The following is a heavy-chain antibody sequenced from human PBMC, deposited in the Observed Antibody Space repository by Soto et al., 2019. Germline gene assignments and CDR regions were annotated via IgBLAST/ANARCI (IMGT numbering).Heavy chain of an antibody. D-gene: IGHD2-21*01. J-gene: IGHJ5*01. CDR2: INHTGSP. Sequence: SETLSLTCAVYGGSFSGYYWSWVRQSPGKGLEWIGEINHTGSPNYSPSLKSRVTISVDMSKNQFSLNLSSVTAADTAVYFCARSLQDVVVVVPGARMKKYSWFDSWGQGTLVTVSS. CDR3: ARSLQDVVVVVPGARMKKYSWFDS. V-gene: IGHV4-34*01. CDR1: GGSFSGYY.